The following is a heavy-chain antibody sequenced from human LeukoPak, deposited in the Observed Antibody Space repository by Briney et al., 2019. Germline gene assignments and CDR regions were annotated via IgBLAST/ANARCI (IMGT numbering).Heavy chain of an antibody. J-gene: IGHJ4*02. Sequence: GSLRLSCAASGFTFSSYWMTWVRQAPGKGLEWVANIKQDESEKYYVDSVKGRFTISRDNAKNSLYLQLNSLRAEDTAVYYCARSRGTVVGSTFDCWGQGTLVTVSS. D-gene: IGHD1-26*01. CDR3: ARSRGTVVGSTFDC. CDR2: IKQDESEK. CDR1: GFTFSSYW. V-gene: IGHV3-7*03.